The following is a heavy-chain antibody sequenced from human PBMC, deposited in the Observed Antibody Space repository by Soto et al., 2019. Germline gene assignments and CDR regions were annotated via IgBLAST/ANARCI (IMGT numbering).Heavy chain of an antibody. Sequence: SETLSLTCTVSRGSISGSIYNWGWIRQSPRKGLEWIGSIHYSGSTYYNPSLRSRVTISVDTSKNQFSLKLTSVTAADTAVYYCARDYYDSSDYTTNWFDPWGQGTLVTVSS. CDR2: IHYSGST. CDR3: ARDYYDSSDYTTNWFDP. V-gene: IGHV4-39*01. D-gene: IGHD3-22*01. CDR1: RGSISGSIYN. J-gene: IGHJ5*02.